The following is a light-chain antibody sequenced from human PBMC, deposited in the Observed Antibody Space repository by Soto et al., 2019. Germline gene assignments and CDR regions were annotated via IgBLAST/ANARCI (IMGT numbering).Light chain of an antibody. J-gene: IGLJ1*01. CDR1: SSDVGGYNY. V-gene: IGLV2-8*01. CDR2: EVY. Sequence: QSALTQPPSASGSPGQSVTISCTGTSSDVGGYNYVSWYQHHPGKAPKLIIYEVYKRPSGVPDRFSGSKSGNTAALTVSGLQAEEEADYNCSAYGGTNSYVFGTGTKLTVL. CDR3: SAYGGTNSYV.